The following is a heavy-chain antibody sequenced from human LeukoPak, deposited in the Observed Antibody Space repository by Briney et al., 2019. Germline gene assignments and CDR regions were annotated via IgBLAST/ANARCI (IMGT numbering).Heavy chain of an antibody. V-gene: IGHV3-30-3*01. Sequence: GGSLRLSCAASGFTFSSYAMHWVRQAPGKGLEWVAVISYDGSNKYYADSVRGRFTISRDNSKNTLYLQMNSLRAEDTALYYCAKDFVRYNIQFDYWGQGALVTVSS. CDR3: AKDFVRYNIQFDY. D-gene: IGHD1-1*01. J-gene: IGHJ4*02. CDR1: GFTFSSYA. CDR2: ISYDGSNK.